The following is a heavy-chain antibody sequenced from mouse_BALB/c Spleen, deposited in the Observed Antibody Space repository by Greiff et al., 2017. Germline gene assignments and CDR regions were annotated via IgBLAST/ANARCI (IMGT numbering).Heavy chain of an antibody. V-gene: IGHV3-8*02. Sequence: VQLKESGPSLVKPSQTLSLTCSVTGDSITSGYWNWIRKFPGNKLEYMGYISYSGSTYYNPSLKSRISITRDTSKNQYYLQLNSVTTEDTATYYCARWDYGSSGAMDYWGQGTSVTVSS. D-gene: IGHD1-1*01. J-gene: IGHJ4*01. CDR2: ISYSGST. CDR1: GDSITSGY. CDR3: ARWDYGSSGAMDY.